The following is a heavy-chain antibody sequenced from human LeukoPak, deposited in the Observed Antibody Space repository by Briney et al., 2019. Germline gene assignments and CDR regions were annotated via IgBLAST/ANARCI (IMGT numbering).Heavy chain of an antibody. J-gene: IGHJ5*02. Sequence: ASVKVSCKTSGYTFTGCYLHWVRQAPGQGLEWMGWINPNSGGTNYAQKFQGRVTMTTDTSTSTAYMELRSLRSDDTAVYYCARDGAAKANWFDPWGRGTVVTVSS. CDR1: GYTFTGCY. D-gene: IGHD2-15*01. V-gene: IGHV1-2*02. CDR2: INPNSGGT. CDR3: ARDGAAKANWFDP.